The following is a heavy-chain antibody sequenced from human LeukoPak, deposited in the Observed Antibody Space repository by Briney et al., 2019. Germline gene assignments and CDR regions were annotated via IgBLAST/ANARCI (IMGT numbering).Heavy chain of an antibody. J-gene: IGHJ4*02. Sequence: PGGSLRLSCAASGFTFRSYVMSWVRLAPGKGLEWVSGLNTDGAWIYYADSVKGRFTISRDNSENTLYLQMNSLRAEDTAVYYCARGGSGYDSWHPIGYWGQGTLVTVSS. D-gene: IGHD5-12*01. V-gene: IGHV3-23*01. CDR2: LNTDGAWI. CDR1: GFTFRSYV. CDR3: ARGGSGYDSWHPIGY.